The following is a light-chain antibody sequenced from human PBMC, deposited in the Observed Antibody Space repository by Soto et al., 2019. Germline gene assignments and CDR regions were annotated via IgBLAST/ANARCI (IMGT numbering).Light chain of an antibody. CDR1: QSVSSSY. Sequence: IVLTQSPGALSLSPGEGATLSCRASQSVSSSYIAWYQQRPGQTPSLLIYGASTRATGIPDRFSGSGSGTHFTLTISRLEPGDFAVYYCQHFGGTTFTFGQGTRLAIK. CDR2: GAS. J-gene: IGKJ5*01. CDR3: QHFGGTTFT. V-gene: IGKV3-20*01.